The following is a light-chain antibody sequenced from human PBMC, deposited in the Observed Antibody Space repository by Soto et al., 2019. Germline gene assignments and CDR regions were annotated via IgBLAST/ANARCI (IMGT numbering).Light chain of an antibody. J-gene: IGKJ2*01. CDR1: QSISTW. Sequence: DIQMTQSPSTLSASVGDRVAITCRASQSISTWLVWYQQKPGKAPKLLIFKASTLESGVPSRFSGSGSGTEFTLTISSLQPDDFATYYCQQYNSFSRTFGQGTTLEIK. V-gene: IGKV1-5*03. CDR3: QQYNSFSRT. CDR2: KAS.